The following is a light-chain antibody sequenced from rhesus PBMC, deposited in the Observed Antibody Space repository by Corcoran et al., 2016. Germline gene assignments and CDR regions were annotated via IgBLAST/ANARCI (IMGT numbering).Light chain of an antibody. CDR3: QQETNWSLT. CDR1: QSVSSR. J-gene: IGKJ4*01. CDR2: AAS. Sequence: EIVMTQSPATLSLSPGERATLSCRASQSVSSRLAWYPQKPGQPPRLLIYAASRRVTGIPVRFSGSGSGTDFTLTISSLEPEDVAVYFCQQETNWSLTFGGGTKVDLK. V-gene: IGKV3-17*02.